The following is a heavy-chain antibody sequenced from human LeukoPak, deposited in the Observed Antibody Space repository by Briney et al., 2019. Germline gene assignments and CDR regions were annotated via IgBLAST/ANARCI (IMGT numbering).Heavy chain of an antibody. CDR3: AKDLRNIRTLVDLQMI. CDR1: GFTFSNYG. CDR2: ISGSGDRT. Sequence: GGSLRLSCIASGFTFSNYGMSWVRQAPGKGLEWVSIISGSGDRTLHADSVKGRFTVSRDNSKNTVYLQMNSLRAEDTAVYYCAKDLRNIRTLVDLQMIWGQGTLVIVSS. D-gene: IGHD2-8*02. V-gene: IGHV3-23*01. J-gene: IGHJ3*02.